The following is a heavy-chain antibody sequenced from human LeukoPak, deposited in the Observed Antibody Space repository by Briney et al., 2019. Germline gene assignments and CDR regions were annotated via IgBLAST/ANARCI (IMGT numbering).Heavy chain of an antibody. CDR1: DYTFTSYG. CDR3: ARDRDGYSQFDY. V-gene: IGHV1-18*01. Sequence: ASVKVSCKASDYTFTSYGISWVRQAPGQGLEWMGWINVYNGYTNYAQKLQGRVTMSTDTSTSTVYMELRSLRSDDTAVYYCARDRDGYSQFDYWGQGTLVTVSS. D-gene: IGHD5-18*01. J-gene: IGHJ4*02. CDR2: INVYNGYT.